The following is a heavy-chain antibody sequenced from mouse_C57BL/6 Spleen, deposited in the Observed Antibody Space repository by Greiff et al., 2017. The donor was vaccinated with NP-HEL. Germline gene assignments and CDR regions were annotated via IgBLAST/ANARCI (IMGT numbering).Heavy chain of an antibody. Sequence: EVMLVESGEGLVKPGGSLKLSCAASGFTISSYAMSWVRQTPEKRLEWVAYISSGGDYIYYADTVKGRFTISRDNARNTLYLQMSSLKSEDTAMYYCTRDGDYYGDFDYWGQGTTLTVSS. CDR1: GFTISSYA. J-gene: IGHJ2*01. CDR2: ISSGGDYI. V-gene: IGHV5-9-1*02. CDR3: TRDGDYYGDFDY. D-gene: IGHD1-1*01.